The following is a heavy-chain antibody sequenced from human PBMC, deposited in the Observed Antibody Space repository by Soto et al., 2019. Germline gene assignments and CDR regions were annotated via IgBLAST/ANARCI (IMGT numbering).Heavy chain of an antibody. D-gene: IGHD6-13*01. CDR2: IVPLFGTT. V-gene: IGHV1-69*01. CDR1: GGNFTSYA. J-gene: IGHJ5*02. Sequence: QVQLVQSGAEVKKPGSSVKVSCKASGGNFTSYAISWVRQAPGQGLEFMGGIVPLFGTTNYAHKFRGRVTVTADESTSTVYMEMSSLRSEETAVYYCKKTSGRSWYNWFDPWGQGTLLTLST. CDR3: KKTSGRSWYNWFDP.